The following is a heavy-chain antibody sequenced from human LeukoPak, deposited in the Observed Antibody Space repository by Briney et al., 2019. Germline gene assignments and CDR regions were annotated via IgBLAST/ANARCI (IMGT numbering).Heavy chain of an antibody. CDR1: GDTFSRYA. CDR3: ASHYYDSSGSGLLDY. D-gene: IGHD3-22*01. Sequence: SVKVSCKASGDTFSRYAISWVRQAPGQGLEWMGGIIPIFGTANYAQKFQGRVTITADESTSTAYMELSSLRSADTAVYYCASHYYDSSGSGLLDYWGQGTLVTASS. CDR2: IIPIFGTA. J-gene: IGHJ4*02. V-gene: IGHV1-69*13.